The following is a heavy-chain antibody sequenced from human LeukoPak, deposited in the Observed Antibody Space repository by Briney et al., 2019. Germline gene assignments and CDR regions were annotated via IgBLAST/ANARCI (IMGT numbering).Heavy chain of an antibody. V-gene: IGHV3-30-3*01. Sequence: GGSLRLSCAASGFTFSSYAMHWVRQAPGKGLEWVAVISYDGSNKYYADSVKGRFTISRDNSKNTLYLQMNSLRAEDTAVYYCASSGYDTYYYYYYGMDVWGQGTTVTVSS. CDR1: GFTFSSYA. CDR2: ISYDGSNK. CDR3: ASSGYDTYYYYYYGMDV. D-gene: IGHD5-12*01. J-gene: IGHJ6*02.